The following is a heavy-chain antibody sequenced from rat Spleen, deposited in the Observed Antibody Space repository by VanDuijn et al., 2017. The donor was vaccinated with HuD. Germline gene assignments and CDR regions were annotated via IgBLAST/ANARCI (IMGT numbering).Heavy chain of an antibody. V-gene: IGHV5-31*01. J-gene: IGHJ2*01. CDR1: GFTFNNYW. D-gene: IGHD1-12*02. CDR2: ISYDGSST. Sequence: EVQLVESGGGLVQPGRSLKLSCVASGFTFNNYWMTWIRQAPTKGLEWVATISYDGSSTYYRDSVKGRFTISRDNAKSTLYLQMDSLRSEDTATYYCTTVDYYDGSYYYWGQGVMVTVSS. CDR3: TTVDYYDGSYYY.